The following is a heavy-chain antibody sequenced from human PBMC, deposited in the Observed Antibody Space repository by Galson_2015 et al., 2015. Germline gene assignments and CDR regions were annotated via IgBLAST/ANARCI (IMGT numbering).Heavy chain of an antibody. J-gene: IGHJ4*02. D-gene: IGHD5-18*01. V-gene: IGHV4-38-2*01. CDR1: DYSISSGYY. Sequence: SETLSLTCAVSDYSISSGYYWGWIRQSPGKGLEWMGSVYYNGNTYYKPSLKSRLTISLDRSKNQFSLRLNSVTAADTAMYYCVRSGYTYVFDYWGQGARVTVSS. CDR2: VYYNGNT. CDR3: VRSGYTYVFDY.